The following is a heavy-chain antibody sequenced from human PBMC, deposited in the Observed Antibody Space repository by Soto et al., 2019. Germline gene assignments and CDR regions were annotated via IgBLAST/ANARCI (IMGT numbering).Heavy chain of an antibody. Sequence: GGSKRHSNASSGLNFSSFGMSLIRQEPGKGLEWVSAISGSGGSTYYADSVKGRFTISRDNSKNTLYLQMNSLRAEDTAVYYCAKDQPPVNVAERWIQFLPAPFDYWGQGTLVIVSS. CDR2: ISGSGGST. CDR3: AKDQPPVNVAERWIQFLPAPFDY. CDR1: GLNFSSFG. V-gene: IGHV3-23*01. J-gene: IGHJ4*02. D-gene: IGHD5-18*01.